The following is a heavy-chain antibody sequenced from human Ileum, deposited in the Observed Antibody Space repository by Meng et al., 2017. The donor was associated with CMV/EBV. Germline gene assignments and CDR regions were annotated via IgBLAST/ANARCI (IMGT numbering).Heavy chain of an antibody. D-gene: IGHD2-15*01. CDR3: ARADPFSGGSTPFDFDY. J-gene: IGHJ4*02. Sequence: SETLSLTCTVSGGSVSSGSYYWSWIRQPPGKGLEWIGYIYYSGSTNYNPSLKSRVTISVDTSKNQFSLKLSSVTAADTAVYYCARADPFSGGSTPFDFDYWGQGTLVTVSS. V-gene: IGHV4-61*01. CDR2: IYYSGST. CDR1: GGSVSSGSYY.